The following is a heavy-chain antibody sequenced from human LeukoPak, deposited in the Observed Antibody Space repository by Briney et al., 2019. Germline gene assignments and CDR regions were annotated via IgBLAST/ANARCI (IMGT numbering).Heavy chain of an antibody. D-gene: IGHD1-7*01. V-gene: IGHV1-46*01. CDR3: ARASSETQLVAGTTYGGRYYYYYMDV. J-gene: IGHJ6*03. CDR1: GYTFTSYY. Sequence: ASVKVSCKASGYTFTSYYMHWVRQAPGQGLEWMGIINPSGGSTSYAQKFQGRVTMTRDMSTSTVYMELSSLRSEDTAVYYCARASSETQLVAGTTYGGRYYYYYMDVWGKGTTVTVSS. CDR2: INPSGGST.